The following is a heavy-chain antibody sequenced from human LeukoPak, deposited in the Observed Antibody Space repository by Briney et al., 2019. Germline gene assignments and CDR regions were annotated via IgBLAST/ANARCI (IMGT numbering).Heavy chain of an antibody. V-gene: IGHV3-23*01. D-gene: IGHD5-12*01. CDR3: AKPPGLRRLDP. J-gene: IGHJ5*02. CDR1: GFTFSSYE. CDR2: INNSGGST. Sequence: PGGSLRLSCAASGFTFSSYEMNWVRQAPGKGLAWVSGINNSGGSTYYADSVKGRFTISRDNSKNTLYLQMNSLRAEDTAVYYCAKPPGLRRLDPWGQGTLVTVSS.